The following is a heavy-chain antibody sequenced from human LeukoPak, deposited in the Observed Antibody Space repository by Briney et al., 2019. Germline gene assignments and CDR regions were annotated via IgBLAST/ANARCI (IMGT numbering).Heavy chain of an antibody. CDR3: ARDHGGSYGP. CDR2: VSYDGSTK. Sequence: GGSLRLSCDASGFRFSSHALHWVRQAPGKGLEWVAVVSYDGSTKYYADSVKGRFTISRDNAKNSLYLQMNSLRAEDTAVYYCARDHGGSYGPWGQGTLVTVSS. D-gene: IGHD1-26*01. J-gene: IGHJ5*02. CDR1: GFRFSSHA. V-gene: IGHV3-30-3*01.